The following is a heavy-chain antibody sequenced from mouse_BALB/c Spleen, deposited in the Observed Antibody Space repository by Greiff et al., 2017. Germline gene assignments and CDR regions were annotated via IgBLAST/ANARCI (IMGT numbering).Heavy chain of an antibody. V-gene: IGHV3-6*02. Sequence: EVQLVESGPGLVKPSQSLSLTCSVTGYSITSGYYWNWIRQFPGNKLEWMGYISYDGSNNYNPSLKNRISITRDTSKNQFFLKLNSVTTEDTATYYCARDNYDRGDYWGQGTSVTVSS. CDR1: GYSITSGYY. J-gene: IGHJ4*01. CDR2: ISYDGSN. CDR3: ARDNYDRGDY. D-gene: IGHD2-4*01.